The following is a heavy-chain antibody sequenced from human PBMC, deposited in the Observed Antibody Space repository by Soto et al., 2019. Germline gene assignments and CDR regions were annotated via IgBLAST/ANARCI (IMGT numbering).Heavy chain of an antibody. V-gene: IGHV4-59*01. J-gene: IGHJ5*02. D-gene: IGHD3-10*01. CDR2: IFYTGNT. CDR3: ARSNVRGVSNSYNWMDP. CDR1: GGPISSYY. Sequence: PSETLSLTCNVSGGPISSYYWSWIRQSPGKGLEWIGQIFYTGNTNYNPSLKSRVTMSVDIPKKQFSLKLRSVTTADTAIYFCARSNVRGVSNSYNWMDPWGQGTLVTVSS.